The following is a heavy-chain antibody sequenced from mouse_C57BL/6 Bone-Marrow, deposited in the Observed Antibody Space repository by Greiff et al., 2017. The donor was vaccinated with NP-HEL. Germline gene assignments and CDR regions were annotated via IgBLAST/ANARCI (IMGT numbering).Heavy chain of an antibody. CDR1: GYTFTSYW. CDR3: ARAGGNPWYFDV. V-gene: IGHV1-52*01. D-gene: IGHD2-1*01. CDR2: IDPSDSET. Sequence: QVQLQQSGAELVRPGSSVKLSCKASGYTFTSYWMHWVKQRPIQGLEWIGNIDPSDSETHYNQKFKDKATLTVDKSSSTAYMQLSSLTSEDSAVYYCARAGGNPWYFDVWGTGTTVTVSS. J-gene: IGHJ1*03.